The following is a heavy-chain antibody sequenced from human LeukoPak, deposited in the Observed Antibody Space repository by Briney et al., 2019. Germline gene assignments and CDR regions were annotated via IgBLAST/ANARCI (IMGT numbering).Heavy chain of an antibody. CDR3: AKTAGWFDP. Sequence: SETLSLTCAVYGGSFSGYYWSWIRQPPGKGLEWIGEINHSGSTNYNPSLKSRVTISVDTSKNQSSLKLSSVTAADTAVYYCAKTAGWFDPWGQGTLVTVSS. CDR1: GGSFSGYY. J-gene: IGHJ5*02. V-gene: IGHV4-34*01. CDR2: INHSGST.